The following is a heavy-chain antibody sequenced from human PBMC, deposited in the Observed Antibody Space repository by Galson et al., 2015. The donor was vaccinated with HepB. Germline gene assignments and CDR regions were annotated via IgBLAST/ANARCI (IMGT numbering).Heavy chain of an antibody. D-gene: IGHD3-16*01. CDR2: IIPIFGTA. CDR1: GGTFSSYA. V-gene: IGHV1-69*13. Sequence: SVKVSCKASGGTFSSYAITWVRQAPGQGLEWMGGIIPIFGTANYAQKFQGRVTITADESTSTAYMELSSLRSEDTAVYYCARELGLGGYFYYGMDVWGQGTTVTVSS. CDR3: ARELGLGGYFYYGMDV. J-gene: IGHJ6*02.